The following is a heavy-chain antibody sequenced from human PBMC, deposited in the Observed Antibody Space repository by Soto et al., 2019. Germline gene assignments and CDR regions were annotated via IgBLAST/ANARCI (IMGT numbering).Heavy chain of an antibody. Sequence: QLQLQESGSGLVKPSQTLSLTCAVSGGSISSGGYSWSWIRQPPAKGLEWIGYICHSGSTYYNPSLKCRATISVDRSKNHFSLKLSSVTAAYTAVYSCARGLPPYDSSACETWGQGTMVTVSS. CDR2: ICHSGST. CDR3: ARGLPPYDSSACET. V-gene: IGHV4-30-2*01. D-gene: IGHD3-22*01. CDR1: GGSISSGGYS. J-gene: IGHJ3*02.